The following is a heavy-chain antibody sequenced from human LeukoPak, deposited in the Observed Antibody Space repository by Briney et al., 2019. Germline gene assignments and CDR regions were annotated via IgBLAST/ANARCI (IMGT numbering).Heavy chain of an antibody. J-gene: IGHJ4*02. CDR1: GVTLSNAW. Sequence: GAPRVSCAAPGVTLSNAWMSSVRQAPGKGREWVGRIKGKTDGGTTDYAAPGKGRFTISRDDSKNTLYLQMNSPKTEDTAVYYCTTAVSYYYDSSGYPFDYWGQGTLVTVSS. V-gene: IGHV3-15*01. CDR3: TTAVSYYYDSSGYPFDY. D-gene: IGHD3-22*01. CDR2: IKGKTDGGTT.